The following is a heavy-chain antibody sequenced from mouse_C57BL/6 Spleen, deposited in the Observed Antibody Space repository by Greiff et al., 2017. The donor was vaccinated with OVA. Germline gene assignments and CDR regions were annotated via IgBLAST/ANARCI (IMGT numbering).Heavy chain of an antibody. V-gene: IGHV5-17*01. CDR1: GFTFSDYG. J-gene: IGHJ3*01. Sequence: EVKLVESGGGLVKPGGSLKLSCAASGFTFSDYGMHWVRQAPEKGLAWVAYISSGSSTIYYADTVKGRFTISRDNAKNTLFLQMTSLRSEDTAMYYCARQHAYWGQGTLVTVAA. CDR3: ARQHAY. CDR2: ISSGSSTI.